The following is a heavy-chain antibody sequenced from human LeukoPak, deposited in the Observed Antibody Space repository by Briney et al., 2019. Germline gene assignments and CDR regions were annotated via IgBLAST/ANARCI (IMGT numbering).Heavy chain of an antibody. CDR3: ARTGYYTEGVSFDY. CDR2: MYNSGST. V-gene: IGHV4-39*01. CDR1: GGSISSSYYY. Sequence: MPSETLSLTCTASGGSISSSYYYWGWIRQPPGKGLEWIGTMYNSGSTYYNPSLKSRVTISVDTSKNQFSLKLSSVTAADTAVYYCARTGYYTEGVSFDYWGQGTLVTVSS. J-gene: IGHJ4*02. D-gene: IGHD3-9*01.